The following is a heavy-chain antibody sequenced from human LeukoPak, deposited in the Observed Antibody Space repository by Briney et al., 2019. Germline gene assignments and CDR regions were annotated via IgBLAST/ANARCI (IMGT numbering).Heavy chain of an antibody. V-gene: IGHV3-53*01. CDR2: IYSGGST. Sequence: PGGSLRLSCAASGFTVSSNYISWVRQAPGKGLEWVSVIYSGGSTYYADSVKGRFTISRDNSKSALYLQMNSLRADDTAVYYCARAIVGASRWYFDLWGRGTLVTVSS. CDR3: ARAIVGASRWYFDL. D-gene: IGHD1-26*01. J-gene: IGHJ2*01. CDR1: GFTVSSNY.